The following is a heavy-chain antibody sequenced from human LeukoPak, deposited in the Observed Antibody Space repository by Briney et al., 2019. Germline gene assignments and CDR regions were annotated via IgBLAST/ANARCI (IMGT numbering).Heavy chain of an antibody. J-gene: IGHJ4*02. Sequence: WIRQPPGRALEWLALIYWDDDRRYSPSLKSRLTITKDTSKNQVVLTMTNMDPVDTATYFCAHRKNYYDSSVFDNWGQGTLVTVSS. CDR3: AHRKNYYDSSVFDN. D-gene: IGHD3-22*01. CDR2: IYWDDDR. V-gene: IGHV2-5*02.